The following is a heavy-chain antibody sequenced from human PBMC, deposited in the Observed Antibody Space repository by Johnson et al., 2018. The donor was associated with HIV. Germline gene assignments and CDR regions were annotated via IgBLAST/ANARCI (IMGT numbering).Heavy chain of an antibody. V-gene: IGHV3-11*04. J-gene: IGHJ3*02. D-gene: IGHD2-15*01. CDR2: ISSSGSTI. Sequence: QVQLVESGGGLVKPGGSLRLSCAASGFTFSDYYMSWIRQAPGKGLEWVSYISSSGSTIYYAYSVKGRFTISRDNAKNSLYLQMSSLRAEDTTIYCCARALGWPNAFDIWGQGTLVTVSS. CDR3: ARALGWPNAFDI. CDR1: GFTFSDYY.